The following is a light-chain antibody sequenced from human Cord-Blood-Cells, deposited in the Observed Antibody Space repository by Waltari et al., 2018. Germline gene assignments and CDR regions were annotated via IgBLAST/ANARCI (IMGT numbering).Light chain of an antibody. Sequence: QSVLTQPPSASGTPGQRVTISCSGSSSNIGSNYVYWYHQLPGTAPKLLIYRNNQRPSGVTDRFSGSQSGTSASLAISGLRSEDEADYYCAAWDDSLSGWVFGGGTKLTVL. J-gene: IGLJ3*02. V-gene: IGLV1-47*01. CDR2: RNN. CDR3: AAWDDSLSGWV. CDR1: SSNIGSNY.